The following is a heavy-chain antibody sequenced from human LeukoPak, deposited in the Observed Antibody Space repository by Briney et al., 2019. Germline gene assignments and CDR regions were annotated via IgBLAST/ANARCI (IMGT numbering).Heavy chain of an antibody. CDR2: ISGSAGSA. J-gene: IGHJ4*02. V-gene: IGHV3-23*01. Sequence: GGSLRLSCAASGFTFSSYAMNWVRQAPGKGLEWVSIISGSAGSAYYADSVKGRFTISRDNSKNTLFLQMNSLRAEDTAVYYCAKADWSGPPGTWGQGTLVTVSS. CDR3: AKADWSGPPGT. CDR1: GFTFSSYA. D-gene: IGHD3-3*01.